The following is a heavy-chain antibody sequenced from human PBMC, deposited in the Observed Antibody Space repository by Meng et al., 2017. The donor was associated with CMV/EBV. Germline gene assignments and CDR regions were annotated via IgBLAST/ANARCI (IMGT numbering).Heavy chain of an antibody. CDR1: GFTFSSYW. CDR3: ARDTDSRRWSGYYGWFDP. J-gene: IGHJ5*02. D-gene: IGHD3-3*01. Sequence: GESLKISCAASGFTFSSYWMSWVRQAPGKGLEWVANIKQDGSEKYYVDSVKGRFTISRDNAENSLYLQMNSLRAEDTAVYYCARDTDSRRWSGYYGWFDPWGQGTQVTVSS. CDR2: IKQDGSEK. V-gene: IGHV3-7*01.